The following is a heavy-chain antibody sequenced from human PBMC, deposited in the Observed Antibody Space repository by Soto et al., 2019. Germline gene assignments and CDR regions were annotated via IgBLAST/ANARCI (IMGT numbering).Heavy chain of an antibody. V-gene: IGHV4-39*01. CDR1: AASSGRSSYF. CDR2: LYYSGSA. Sequence: PSETLSLTCTASAASSGRSSYFWGWIRQPPGKGLEWIGSLYYSGSAHYNPSLYSRITIPADTSKNLLPLKLRSVTAADTAVYYCARRDRVGNGGKSFPFWGQGTLVTVSS. J-gene: IGHJ4*02. CDR3: ARRDRVGNGGKSFPF.